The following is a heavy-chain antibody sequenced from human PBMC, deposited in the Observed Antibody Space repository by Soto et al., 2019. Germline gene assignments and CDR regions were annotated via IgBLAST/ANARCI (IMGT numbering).Heavy chain of an antibody. V-gene: IGHV4-39*01. CDR2: IYYSGST. CDR3: ARRTVNIRTFYSGLKTHCFDY. Sequence: SETLSLTCTVSGGSISSYYWGWIRQPPGKGLEWIGSIYYSGSTYYTPSLQSRVAISVDTSKNQFSLKLNSVTAADTAVYYCARRTVNIRTFYSGLKTHCFDYWGQGTLVTVSS. D-gene: IGHD6-19*01. CDR1: GGSISSYY. J-gene: IGHJ4*02.